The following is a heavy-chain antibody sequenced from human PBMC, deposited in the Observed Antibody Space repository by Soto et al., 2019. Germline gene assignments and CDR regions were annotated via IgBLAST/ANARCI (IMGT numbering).Heavy chain of an antibody. CDR1: GGSISSYY. CDR3: ARATIFGELLPEVV. Sequence: QVQLQESGPGLVKPSETLSLTCTVSGGSISSYYWSWIRQPPGKGLEWIGYIYYSGSTNYNPSLKSRVTISVDTSKNQFSLKLSSVTAADTAVYYCARATIFGELLPEVVWGQGTLVTVSS. D-gene: IGHD3-10*01. V-gene: IGHV4-59*01. J-gene: IGHJ4*02. CDR2: IYYSGST.